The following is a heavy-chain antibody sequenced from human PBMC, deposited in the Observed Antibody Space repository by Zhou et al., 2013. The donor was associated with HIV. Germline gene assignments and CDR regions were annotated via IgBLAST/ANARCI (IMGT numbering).Heavy chain of an antibody. Sequence: QVQLVQSGAEVKKPGSSVKVSCKASGGTFSSYAISWVRQAPGQGLEWMGRIIPILGIANYAQKFQGRVTITADKSTSTAYMELSSLRSEDTAVYYCARDLRESSWYKDDYWGPGEPWSPSPQ. CDR3: ARDLRESSWYKDDY. CDR2: IIPILGIA. V-gene: IGHV1-69*04. CDR1: GGTFSSYA. J-gene: IGHJ4*02. D-gene: IGHD6-13*01.